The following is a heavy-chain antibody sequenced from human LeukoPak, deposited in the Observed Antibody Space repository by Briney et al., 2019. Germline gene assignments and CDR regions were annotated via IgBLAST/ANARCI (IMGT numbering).Heavy chain of an antibody. CDR1: GDSVSSNSAA. V-gene: IGHV6-1*01. Sequence: SQTLSLTCAISGDSVSSNSAAWNWIRQSPSRGLEWLGRTYYRSSWYNDYAVSVKSRITTNPDTSKNQFSLQLNSVTPEDTAVYYCARASSGPYCGGDCYSFDYWGQGTLVTVSS. CDR2: TYYRSSWYN. J-gene: IGHJ4*02. D-gene: IGHD2-21*02. CDR3: ARASSGPYCGGDCYSFDY.